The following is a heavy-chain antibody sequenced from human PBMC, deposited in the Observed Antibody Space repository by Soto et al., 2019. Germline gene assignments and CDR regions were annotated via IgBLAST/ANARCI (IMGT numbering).Heavy chain of an antibody. V-gene: IGHV5-51*01. CDR3: ARRLNYDFWSGYYTPEYYMDV. Sequence: GESLKISCKGSGYSFTSYWIGWVRQMPGKGLEWMGIIYPGDSDTRYSPSFQGQVTISADKSISTAYLQLSSLKASDTAMYYCARRLNYDFWSGYYTPEYYMDVWGKGTTVTVSS. CDR2: IYPGDSDT. D-gene: IGHD3-3*01. J-gene: IGHJ6*03. CDR1: GYSFTSYW.